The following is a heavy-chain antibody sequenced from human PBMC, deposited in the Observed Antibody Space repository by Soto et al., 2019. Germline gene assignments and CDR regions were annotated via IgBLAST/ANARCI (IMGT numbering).Heavy chain of an antibody. J-gene: IGHJ4*02. CDR2: INPILSMS. V-gene: IGHV1-69*02. Sequence: QVQLVQSGAEVKKPGSSVSVSCKASGDTFTFYSINWVRQAPGLGLEWMGRINPILSMSNYAQRFQGRVTMTADKSTSTAYMELSSLRSEDTAMYYCASSYGSGYRAFDYWRQGALVTVSS. CDR1: GDTFTFYS. D-gene: IGHD3-10*01. CDR3: ASSYGSGYRAFDY.